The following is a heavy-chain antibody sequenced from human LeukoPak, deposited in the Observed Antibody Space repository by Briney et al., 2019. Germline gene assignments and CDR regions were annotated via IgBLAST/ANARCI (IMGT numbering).Heavy chain of an antibody. D-gene: IGHD3-9*01. CDR2: ISGSGGST. CDR1: GFIFSSYA. J-gene: IGHJ6*03. V-gene: IGHV3-23*01. Sequence: GGSLRLSCAASGFIFSSYAMSWVRQAPGKGLEWVSAISGSGGSTYYADSVKGRFTISRDNSKNTLYLQMNSLRAEDTAVYYCASRKTYYDILTGYYYMDVWGKGTTVTVSS. CDR3: ASRKTYYDILTGYYYMDV.